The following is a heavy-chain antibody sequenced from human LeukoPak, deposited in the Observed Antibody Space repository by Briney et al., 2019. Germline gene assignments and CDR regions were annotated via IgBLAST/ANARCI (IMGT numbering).Heavy chain of an antibody. Sequence: SETLSLTCTVSGGSISNYYWTWIRQPPGKGLESIGYIYNRGNTNYNPSLKSRVTISVDTSKNQFSLELSSVTTSDTAVYYCARALYSASWSYWGPGTLVTVSS. CDR3: ARALYSASWSY. J-gene: IGHJ4*02. D-gene: IGHD6-13*01. CDR1: GGSISNYY. V-gene: IGHV4-59*01. CDR2: IYNRGNT.